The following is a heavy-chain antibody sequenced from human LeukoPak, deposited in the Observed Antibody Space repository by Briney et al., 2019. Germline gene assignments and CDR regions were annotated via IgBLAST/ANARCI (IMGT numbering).Heavy chain of an antibody. V-gene: IGHV3-21*01. J-gene: IGHJ4*02. CDR2: ISSSSSYI. D-gene: IGHD3-10*01. Sequence: ETLSLTCTVSGGSISSSSYYWGWIRQPPGKGLEWVSSISSSSSYICYADSVKGRFTISRDNAKNSLYLQMNSLRAEDTAVYYCASTMVRGVMSHWGQGILVTVSS. CDR3: ASTMVRGVMSH. CDR1: GGSISSSS.